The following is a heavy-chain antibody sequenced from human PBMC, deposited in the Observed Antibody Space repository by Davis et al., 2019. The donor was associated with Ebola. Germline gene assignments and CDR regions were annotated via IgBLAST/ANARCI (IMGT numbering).Heavy chain of an antibody. CDR1: GGSFSSHP. V-gene: IGHV1-69*13. CDR3: ARDFDGGNYYFDY. Sequence: SVKVSCKASGGSFSSHPISWVRQAPRQGLEWMGGIIPIFDTPHYAQKFQGRITITADASTSTAYMELSSLRSEDTATYFCARDFDGGNYYFDYWGPGTPVTVAS. J-gene: IGHJ4*02. D-gene: IGHD3-9*01. CDR2: IIPIFDTP.